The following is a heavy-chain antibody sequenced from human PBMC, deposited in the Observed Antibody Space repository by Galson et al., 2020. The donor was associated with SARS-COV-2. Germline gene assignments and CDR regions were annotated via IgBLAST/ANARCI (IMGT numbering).Heavy chain of an antibody. J-gene: IGHJ4*02. CDR3: ARLSIAAEGSFDY. D-gene: IGHD6-13*01. V-gene: IGHV4-59*08. CDR2: VSYSGNT. CDR1: GGSINNFY. Sequence: ETSETLSLTCTVSGGSINNFYWSWIRQPPGKGLEWIGYVSYSGNTYYNPSLKNRVTMSVDASKNQFSLKLSSVTAADTAVFYCARLSIAAEGSFDYWGQGTLVTVSS.